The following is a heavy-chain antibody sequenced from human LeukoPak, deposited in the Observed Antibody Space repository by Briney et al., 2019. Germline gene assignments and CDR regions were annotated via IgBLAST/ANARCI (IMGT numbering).Heavy chain of an antibody. D-gene: IGHD2-15*01. CDR1: GYTFTNYY. CDR2: ISPSDGNT. CDR3: AREEVGGYFDY. V-gene: IGHV1-46*01. Sequence: ASVKVSCKPSGYTFTNYYIHWVRQAPGQGPEWMGMISPSDGNTNYAQKFQGRVTMTRDTSTSTVYMELSSLRSEDTAVYYCAREEVGGYFDYWGQGSLVTVSS. J-gene: IGHJ4*02.